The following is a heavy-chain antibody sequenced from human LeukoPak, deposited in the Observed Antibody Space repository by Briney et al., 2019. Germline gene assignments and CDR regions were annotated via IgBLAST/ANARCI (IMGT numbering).Heavy chain of an antibody. CDR1: GFTVSSNY. V-gene: IGHV3-53*01. D-gene: IGHD6-13*01. J-gene: IGHJ6*04. Sequence: GGSLRLSCAASGFTVSSNYMSWVRQAPGKGLEWVSVIYTGGSTYYADSVKGRFTISRDNSKNTLYLQMNSLRAEDIAVYYCARVRPHPIIAVWGKGTTVTVSS. CDR2: IYTGGST. CDR3: ARVRPHPIIAV.